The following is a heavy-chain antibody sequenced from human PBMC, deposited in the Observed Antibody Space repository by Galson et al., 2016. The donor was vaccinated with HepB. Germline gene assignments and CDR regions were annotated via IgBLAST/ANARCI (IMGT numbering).Heavy chain of an antibody. CDR3: VKGDYGDYPYYFDY. CDR2: ISDSSSHT. D-gene: IGHD4-17*01. Sequence: SLRLSCAASGFSFTTYSMNWVRQAPGKGLEWVSYISDSSSHTYYADSVKGRFTISRDNSKDTLYLQMSSLRAEDTAVYYCVKGDYGDYPYYFDYWGQGTLVTVSS. J-gene: IGHJ4*02. CDR1: GFSFTTYS. V-gene: IGHV3-21*05.